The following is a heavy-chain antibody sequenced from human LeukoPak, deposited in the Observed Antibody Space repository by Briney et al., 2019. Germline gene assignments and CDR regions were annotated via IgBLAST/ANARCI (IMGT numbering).Heavy chain of an antibody. V-gene: IGHV1-8*03. Sequence: GASVKVSCKASGYTFTSYDISWVRQATGQGLEWMGWMNPNSGNTGYAQKFQGRVTITRNTSISTAYMELSSLRSEDTAVYYCARGTYYYESSGYYSYYYMDVWGKGTTVTVSS. D-gene: IGHD3-22*01. CDR2: MNPNSGNT. J-gene: IGHJ6*03. CDR1: GYTFTSYD. CDR3: ARGTYYYESSGYYSYYYMDV.